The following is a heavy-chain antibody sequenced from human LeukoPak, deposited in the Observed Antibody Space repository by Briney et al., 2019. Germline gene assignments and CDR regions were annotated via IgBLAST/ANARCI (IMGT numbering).Heavy chain of an antibody. Sequence: PSETLSLTCTVSGGSISSSSYYWGWIRQPPGKGLEWIGSIYYSGSTYYNPSLKSRVTISVDTSKNQFSLKLSSVTAADTAVYYCARDSGGYYDTVDAFDIWGQGTMVTVSS. V-gene: IGHV4-39*07. CDR1: GGSISSSSYY. D-gene: IGHD3-22*01. CDR2: IYYSGST. CDR3: ARDSGGYYDTVDAFDI. J-gene: IGHJ3*02.